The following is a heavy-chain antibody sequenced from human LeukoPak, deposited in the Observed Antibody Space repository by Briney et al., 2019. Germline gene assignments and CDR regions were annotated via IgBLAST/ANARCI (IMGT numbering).Heavy chain of an antibody. CDR1: GGSISSYY. CDR2: IYYSGST. CDR3: ARWYPPQDYFDY. V-gene: IGHV4-59*12. Sequence: SETLSLTCTVSGGSISSYYWSWIRQPPGKGLEWIGYIYYSGSTNYNPSLKSRVTISADTSKNQFSLRLSSVTAADTAVYYCARWYPPQDYFDYWGQGTLVTVSS. D-gene: IGHD6-13*01. J-gene: IGHJ4*02.